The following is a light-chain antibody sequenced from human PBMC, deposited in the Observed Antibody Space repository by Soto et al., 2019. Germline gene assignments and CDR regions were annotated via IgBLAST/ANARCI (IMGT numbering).Light chain of an antibody. V-gene: IGKV3-20*01. CDR3: QQYGSSRT. CDR2: GVS. Sequence: EIVLKQSPGTLSLKPGERATLSCRASQSISSRYLAWYQQKPGQAPRLLMYGVSSRATGTPDRFSGSGSGTEFTLTISSLQSEDFAVYYCQQYGSSRTFGQGTKVDIK. CDR1: QSISSRY. J-gene: IGKJ1*01.